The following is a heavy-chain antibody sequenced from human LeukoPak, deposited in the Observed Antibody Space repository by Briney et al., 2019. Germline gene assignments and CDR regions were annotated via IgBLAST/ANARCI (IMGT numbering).Heavy chain of an antibody. CDR1: GFPFSSYA. CDR3: AKLFGELYAFDI. J-gene: IGHJ3*02. D-gene: IGHD1-26*01. Sequence: GSLRLSCAASGFPFSSYAMSWVRPAPGKGLEWVSAISGSGGSTYYADSVKSRFTISRDNSKNTLYLQMNSLRAEDTAVYYCAKLFGELYAFDIWGQGTMVTVSS. CDR2: ISGSGGST. V-gene: IGHV3-23*01.